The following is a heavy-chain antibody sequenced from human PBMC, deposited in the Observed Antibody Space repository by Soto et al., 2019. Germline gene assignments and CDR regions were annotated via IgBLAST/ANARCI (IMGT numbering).Heavy chain of an antibody. CDR3: ATEYSNSPEAFDF. Sequence: SETLSLTCTVSGGSISSYYWSWIRQPPGKGLEWIGHIYNTGSTTYNPSLKSRVTISLDTSRNHFSLSLNSVTAADTAVFYCATEYSNSPEAFDFWGRGTLVTVSS. CDR1: GGSISSYY. V-gene: IGHV4-59*01. J-gene: IGHJ4*02. CDR2: IYNTGST. D-gene: IGHD6-6*01.